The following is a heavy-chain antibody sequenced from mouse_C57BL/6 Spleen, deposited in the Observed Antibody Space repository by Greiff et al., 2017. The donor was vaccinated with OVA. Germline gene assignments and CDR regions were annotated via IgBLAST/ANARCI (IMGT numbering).Heavy chain of an antibody. J-gene: IGHJ4*01. D-gene: IGHD4-1*01. CDR3: ARELGLAMDY. V-gene: IGHV5-17*01. CDR2: ISSGSSTI. Sequence: EVMLVESGGGLVKPGGSLKLSCAASGFTFSDYGMHWVRQAPEKGLEWVAYISSGSSTIYYADTVKGRFTISRDNAKNTLFLQMTSLRAEDTAMYYCARELGLAMDYWGQGTSVTVSS. CDR1: GFTFSDYG.